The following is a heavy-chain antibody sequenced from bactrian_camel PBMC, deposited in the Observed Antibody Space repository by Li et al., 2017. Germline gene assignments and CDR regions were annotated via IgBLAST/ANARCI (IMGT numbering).Heavy chain of an antibody. CDR1: RRTYSTYC. J-gene: IGHJ6*01. Sequence: HVQLVESGDGSVQAGGSLSVSCTVSRRTYSTYCMAWFRQAPGKEREGVAAIDSRGGTAYADSATGRFTISQDNAKNTLYLQMNSLKPEDTALYYCASNPFWTYGAVCSYTRPADFGYWGQGTQVTVS. CDR2: IDSRGGT. CDR3: ASNPFWTYGAVCSYTRPADFGY. V-gene: IGHV3S57*01. D-gene: IGHD2*01.